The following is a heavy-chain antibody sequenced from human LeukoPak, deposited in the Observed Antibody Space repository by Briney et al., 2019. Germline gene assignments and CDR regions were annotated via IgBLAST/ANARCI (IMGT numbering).Heavy chain of an antibody. CDR3: ARDNVGATSFDY. D-gene: IGHD1-26*01. CDR1: GFTFSSYE. Sequence: PGGSLRLSCAASGFTFSSYEMNWVRQAPGKGLEWVSYISSSGSTIYYADSVKGRFTISRDNSKNTLYLQMNSLRAEDTAVYYCARDNVGATSFDYWGQGTLVTVSS. CDR2: ISSSGSTI. V-gene: IGHV3-48*03. J-gene: IGHJ4*02.